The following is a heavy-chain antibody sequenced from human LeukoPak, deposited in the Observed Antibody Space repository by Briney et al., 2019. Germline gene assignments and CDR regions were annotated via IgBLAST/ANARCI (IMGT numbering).Heavy chain of an antibody. Sequence: GGSLRLSCAASGFTFSSYAMNWVRQAPGKGLEWVSTMSGDATSTYYADSVKGRFTSSRDNSKNTRYLQMNSLRAEDTAVYYWAKRTSGSSWYSSDYWGQGTLVTVSS. V-gene: IGHV3-23*01. CDR3: AKRTSGSSWYSSDY. CDR2: MSGDATST. CDR1: GFTFSSYA. D-gene: IGHD6-13*01. J-gene: IGHJ4*02.